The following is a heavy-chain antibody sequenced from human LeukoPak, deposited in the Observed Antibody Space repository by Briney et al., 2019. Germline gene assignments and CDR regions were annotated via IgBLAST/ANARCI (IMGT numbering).Heavy chain of an antibody. CDR1: GFTFNDYY. J-gene: IGHJ5*02. Sequence: GGSLRLSWAASGFTFNDYYMSWIRQAPGKGLEWLSYINIGGTNTHYADSVKGRFTISRDNVKKSLYLEMNNLRAEDTAVYYCATDGAGFDTWGQGVLVTVSS. V-gene: IGHV3-11*01. CDR3: ATDGAGFDT. CDR2: INIGGTNT.